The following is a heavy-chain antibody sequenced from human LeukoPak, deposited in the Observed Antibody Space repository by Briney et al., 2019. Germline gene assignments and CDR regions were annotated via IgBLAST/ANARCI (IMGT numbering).Heavy chain of an antibody. D-gene: IGHD4-17*01. Sequence: PGGSLRLSCAASGFTFSSNAMTWVRQAPGKGLEWVSAISGSGSSTYYADSVKGRFTISRDNSKNTLYLQMNSLRAEDTAVYYCAKDYGDMNYWGQGTLVTVSS. J-gene: IGHJ4*02. V-gene: IGHV3-23*01. CDR1: GFTFSSNA. CDR3: AKDYGDMNY. CDR2: ISGSGSST.